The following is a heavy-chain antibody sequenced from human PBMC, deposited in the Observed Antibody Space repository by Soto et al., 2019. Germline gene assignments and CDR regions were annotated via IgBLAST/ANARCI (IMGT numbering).Heavy chain of an antibody. V-gene: IGHV3-23*01. Sequence: GSLRLSCAASGFTFSSYAMSWVRQAPGKGLEWVSAISGSGGSTYYADSVKGRFTISRDNSKNTLYLQMNSLRAEDTAVYYCGSDRSYYDAFDIWGQGTMVTVSS. D-gene: IGHD1-26*01. CDR3: GSDRSYYDAFDI. CDR2: ISGSGGST. J-gene: IGHJ3*02. CDR1: GFTFSSYA.